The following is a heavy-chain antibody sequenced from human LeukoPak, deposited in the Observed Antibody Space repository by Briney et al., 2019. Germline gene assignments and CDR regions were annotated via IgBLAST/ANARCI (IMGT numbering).Heavy chain of an antibody. CDR2: IIPILGIA. Sequence: GASVKVSCKASGGTFSSYAISWVRQAPGQGLEWMGRIIPILGIANYAQKFQGRVTITADKSTSTAYMELSSLRSEDTTVYYCARSLTVVVVAAPYYYGMDVWGQGTTVTVSS. V-gene: IGHV1-69*04. CDR1: GGTFSSYA. D-gene: IGHD2-15*01. CDR3: ARSLTVVVVAAPYYYGMDV. J-gene: IGHJ6*02.